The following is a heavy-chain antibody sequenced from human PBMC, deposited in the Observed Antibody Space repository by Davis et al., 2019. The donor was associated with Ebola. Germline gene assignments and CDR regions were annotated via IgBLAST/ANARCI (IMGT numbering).Heavy chain of an antibody. Sequence: AASVKVSCKASGYTFTSYYMHWVRQAPGQGLEWMGRINPNSGGTNYAQKFQDRVTLTRDTSITTAYMELSRLRYDDTAVYYCAMTTVTAVDGIFYFDNWGQGTLITVSS. V-gene: IGHV1-2*06. D-gene: IGHD4-17*01. CDR2: INPNSGGT. CDR3: AMTTVTAVDGIFYFDN. J-gene: IGHJ4*02. CDR1: GYTFTSYY.